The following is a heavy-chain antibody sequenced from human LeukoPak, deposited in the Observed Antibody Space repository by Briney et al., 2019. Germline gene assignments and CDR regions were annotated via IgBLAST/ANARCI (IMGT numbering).Heavy chain of an antibody. V-gene: IGHV4-59*01. CDR3: ARLMRNDYVWGSYRYMDV. CDR2: VYYSGST. Sequence: PSETLSLTCTVSGGSISSYYWGWIRQPPGKGLEWIGYVYYSGSTNYNPSLKSRVTISVDTSKKQFSLKLSSVTAADTAVYYCARLMRNDYVWGSYRYMDVWGKGTTVTVSS. D-gene: IGHD3-16*02. J-gene: IGHJ6*03. CDR1: GGSISSYY.